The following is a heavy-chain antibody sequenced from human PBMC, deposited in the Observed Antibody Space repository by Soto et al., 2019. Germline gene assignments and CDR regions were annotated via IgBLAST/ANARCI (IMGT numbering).Heavy chain of an antibody. D-gene: IGHD2-15*01. V-gene: IGHV3-11*01. J-gene: IGHJ4*02. CDR1: GFTFSDYY. CDR3: ARGSRVAVARIYFDY. Sequence: QVQLVESGGGLVKPGGSLRLSCAASGFTFSDYYMSWLRQAPGKGLEWISFISGTSNTIYYADSVKGRFTISRDNARNSLYLQVNSLRAEDTAVYYCARGSRVAVARIYFDYWGQGTLVTVSS. CDR2: ISGTSNTI.